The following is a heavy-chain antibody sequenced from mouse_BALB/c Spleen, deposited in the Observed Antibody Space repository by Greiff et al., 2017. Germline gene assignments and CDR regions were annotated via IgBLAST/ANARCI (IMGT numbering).Heavy chain of an antibody. V-gene: IGHV1-7*01. D-gene: IGHD1-1*01. CDR1: GYTFTSYW. CDR3: AIPNYYGSSPFAY. CDR2: INPSTGYT. Sequence: VQLVESGAELAKPGASVKMSCKASGYTFTSYWMHWVKQRPGQGLEWIGYINPSTGYTEYNQKFKDKATLTADKSSSTAYMQLSSLTSEDSAVYYCAIPNYYGSSPFAYWGQGTLVTVSA. J-gene: IGHJ3*01.